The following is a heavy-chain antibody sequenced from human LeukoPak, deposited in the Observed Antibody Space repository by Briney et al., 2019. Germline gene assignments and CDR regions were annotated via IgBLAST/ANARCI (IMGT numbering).Heavy chain of an antibody. CDR1: GGSISSSSYY. V-gene: IGHV4-39*07. Sequence: SETLSLTCTVSGGSISSSSYYWGWIRQPPGKGLEWIGSIYYSGSTYYNPSLKSRVTISVDTSKNQFSLKLSSVTAADTAVYYCARANWGLAALFDYWGQGTLVTVSS. D-gene: IGHD7-27*01. CDR3: ARANWGLAALFDY. CDR2: IYYSGST. J-gene: IGHJ4*02.